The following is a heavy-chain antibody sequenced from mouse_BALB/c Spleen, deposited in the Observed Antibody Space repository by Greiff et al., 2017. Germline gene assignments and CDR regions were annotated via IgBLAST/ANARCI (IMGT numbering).Heavy chain of an antibody. Sequence: VMLVESGPDLVAPSQSLSITCTVSGFSLTSYGVHWVRQPPGKGLEWLVVIWSDGSTTYNSALKSRLSISKDNSKSQVFLKMNSLQTDDTAMYYCARHSDYPFAMDYWGQGTSVTVSS. CDR3: ARHSDYPFAMDY. CDR1: GFSLTSYG. V-gene: IGHV2-6-2*01. CDR2: IWSDGST. J-gene: IGHJ4*01. D-gene: IGHD2-4*01.